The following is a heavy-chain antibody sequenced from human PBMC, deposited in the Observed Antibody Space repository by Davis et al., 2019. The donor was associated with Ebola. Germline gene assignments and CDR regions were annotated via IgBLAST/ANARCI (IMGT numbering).Heavy chain of an antibody. CDR2: ISSSGSTI. J-gene: IGHJ4*02. V-gene: IGHV3-11*01. Sequence: GESLNISCASSAFTFSDYYMSWIRQAPGKGLEWVSYISSSGSTIYYATSVKGRFTISRDNAKKSLYLQINSLRAEDTAVYYCARETGGGIDYWGQGTLVTVSS. CDR3: ARETGGGIDY. D-gene: IGHD1-14*01. CDR1: AFTFSDYY.